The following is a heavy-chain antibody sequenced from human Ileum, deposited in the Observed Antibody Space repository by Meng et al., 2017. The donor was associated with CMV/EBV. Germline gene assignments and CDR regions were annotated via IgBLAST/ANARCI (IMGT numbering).Heavy chain of an antibody. CDR2: INQDGSEK. V-gene: IGHV3-7*01. D-gene: IGHD3-10*01. J-gene: IGHJ4*02. CDR3: AKAPDGSGSLYYFDS. CDR1: GFTFNNYW. Sequence: GGSLRLSCVVSGFTFNNYWMTWVRQAPGKGLEWVANINQDGSEKYYVDSVKGRFTVSRDNAKNSLYPQMNSLRAEDTAEYYCAKAPDGSGSLYYFDSWGQGTLVTVSS.